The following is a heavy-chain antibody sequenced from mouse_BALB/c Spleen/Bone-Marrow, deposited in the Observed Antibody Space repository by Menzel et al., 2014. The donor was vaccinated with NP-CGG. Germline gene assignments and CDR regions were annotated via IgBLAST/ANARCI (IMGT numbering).Heavy chain of an antibody. CDR1: GYTFTSYW. CDR3: ARDDYAY. D-gene: IGHD2-4*01. V-gene: IGHV1-69*02. J-gene: IGHJ3*01. Sequence: VQGVESGAELVKPGAPVKLSCKASGYTFTSYWMNWVKQRPGRGLEWIGRIDPSDSETHYNQKFKDKAIMTADKSSSTAYMQLSSLTSEDSAVYYCARDDYAYWGQGTLVTVSA. CDR2: IDPSDSET.